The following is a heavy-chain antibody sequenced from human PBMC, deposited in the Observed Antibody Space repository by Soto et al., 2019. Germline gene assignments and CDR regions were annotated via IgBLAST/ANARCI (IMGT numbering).Heavy chain of an antibody. CDR2: ISDRGDTT. CDR1: GFTISSNA. J-gene: IGHJ4*02. V-gene: IGHV3-23*01. Sequence: EVQLLESWGGLVQPGGSLRLSCAASGFTISSNAMYWVRQAPGKGLEWVSGISDRGDTTHYADSVKGRFTISRDTSKNTLYLQLNTLRADDTAVYYCAKDKPGTTSFDYWGQGTLVTVSS. CDR3: AKDKPGTTSFDY. D-gene: IGHD1-1*01.